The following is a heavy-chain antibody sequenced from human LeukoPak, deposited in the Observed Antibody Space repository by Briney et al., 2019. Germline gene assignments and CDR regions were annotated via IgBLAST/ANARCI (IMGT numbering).Heavy chain of an antibody. J-gene: IGHJ4*02. V-gene: IGHV4-34*01. Sequence: PSETLSLTCAVYGGSFSGYYWSWIRQPPGKGLEWIGEINHSGSTSYNPSLKSRVTISVDTSKNQFSLKLSSVTAADTAVYYCARGSRLLWFREASYYFDYWGQGTLVTVSS. CDR2: INHSGST. D-gene: IGHD3-10*01. CDR1: GGSFSGYY. CDR3: ARGSRLLWFREASYYFDY.